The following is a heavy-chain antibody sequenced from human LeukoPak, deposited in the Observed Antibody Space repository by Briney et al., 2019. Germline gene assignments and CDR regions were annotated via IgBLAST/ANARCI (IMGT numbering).Heavy chain of an antibody. J-gene: IGHJ4*02. CDR1: GGSISSYY. Sequence: SETLSLTCTVSGGSISSYYWSWIRQPPGKGPEWIGYIYYSGSTNYNPSLKSRVTISVDTSKNQFSLKLSSVTAADTAVYYCARLGLDYGDYVSDYWGQGTLVTVSS. D-gene: IGHD4-17*01. CDR2: IYYSGST. V-gene: IGHV4-59*08. CDR3: ARLGLDYGDYVSDY.